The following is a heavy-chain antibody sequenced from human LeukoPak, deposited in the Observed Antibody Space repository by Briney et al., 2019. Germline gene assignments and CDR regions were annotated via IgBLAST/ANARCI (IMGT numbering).Heavy chain of an antibody. J-gene: IGHJ4*02. CDR2: IGSYNGNT. CDR1: GYTFNRYG. Sequence: ASVKVSCKASGYTFNRYGIGWVRQAPGQGLEWMGWIGSYNGNTNYAQKLQGRVTMTTDTSTSTAYMELRSLKSDDTAVYYCARGGAEITRLYDYWGQGTLVTVSS. D-gene: IGHD3-16*01. CDR3: ARGGAEITRLYDY. V-gene: IGHV1-18*01.